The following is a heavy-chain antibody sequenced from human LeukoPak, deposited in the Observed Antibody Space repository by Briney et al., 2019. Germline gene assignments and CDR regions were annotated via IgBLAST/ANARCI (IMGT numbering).Heavy chain of an antibody. CDR3: ARTRDTALNYFDL. V-gene: IGHV4-61*02. CDR2: LGSRGSP. J-gene: IGHJ2*01. D-gene: IGHD5-18*01. CDR1: GDSISSRSYF. Sequence: PSETLSLTCTVSGDSISSRSYFWSWIRQPAGKGLEWIGRLGSRGSPNYNPSLKTRVSMSVDTSTNLFSLNLNSVTAADTAVYYCARTRDTALNYFDLWGRGTLVIVSP.